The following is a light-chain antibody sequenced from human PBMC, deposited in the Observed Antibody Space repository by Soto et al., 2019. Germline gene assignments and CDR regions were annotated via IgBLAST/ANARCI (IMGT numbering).Light chain of an antibody. V-gene: IGKV3-20*01. CDR1: QSVSSSY. Sequence: EIVLTQSPGTLSLSPGERATLSCRASQSVSSSYLAWYQQKPGQAPRLLIYGASSRATGIPDRFSGSGSGTDCTLTISRLEPEDFAVYYSQQYGSSPFTFGPGTKVDIK. J-gene: IGKJ3*01. CDR3: QQYGSSPFT. CDR2: GAS.